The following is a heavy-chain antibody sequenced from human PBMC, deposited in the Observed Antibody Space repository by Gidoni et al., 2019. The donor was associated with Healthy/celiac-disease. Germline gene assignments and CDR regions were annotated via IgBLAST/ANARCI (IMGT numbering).Heavy chain of an antibody. CDR1: GFTFSSYG. D-gene: IGHD3-16*01. CDR3: AREDYDYVWGSSTEFDY. Sequence: QVQLVASGGGVVQPGRSLRLSCAASGFTFSSYGMHWVRQAPGKGLEWGAVIWYDGSNKYDADSVKGRFTISRDKSKNTLYLQMNSLRAEDTAVYYCAREDYDYVWGSSTEFDYWGQGTLVTVSS. J-gene: IGHJ4*02. CDR2: IWYDGSNK. V-gene: IGHV3-33*01.